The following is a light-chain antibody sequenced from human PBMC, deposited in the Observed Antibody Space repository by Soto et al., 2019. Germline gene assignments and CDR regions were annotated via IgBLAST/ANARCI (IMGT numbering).Light chain of an antibody. V-gene: IGKV3-20*01. CDR1: QSVSSS. CDR2: DAS. CDR3: QQYAGSPIS. J-gene: IGKJ5*01. Sequence: EIVLTQSPGTLSLSPGERATLSCRASQSVSSSLAWYQQKPGLAPTLLISDASSRAIGVPDRFTGGGSGTDFTRTIRRLEPEDFALYYCQQYAGSPISFGRGTRLEIK.